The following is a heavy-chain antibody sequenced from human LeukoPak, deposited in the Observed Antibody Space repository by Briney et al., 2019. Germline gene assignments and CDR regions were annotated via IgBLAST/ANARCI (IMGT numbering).Heavy chain of an antibody. Sequence: GGSLRLSCVVSGFTFSSYGMHWVRQAPGKGLEWVAFMTYDGSKRPYADSVKGRFTISRDNSKNTLYLQMNSLRAEDTAVYYCAKAYSSSWFPFDYWGQGTLVTVSS. CDR3: AKAYSSSWFPFDY. CDR2: MTYDGSKR. CDR1: GFTFSSYG. D-gene: IGHD6-13*01. V-gene: IGHV3-30*02. J-gene: IGHJ4*02.